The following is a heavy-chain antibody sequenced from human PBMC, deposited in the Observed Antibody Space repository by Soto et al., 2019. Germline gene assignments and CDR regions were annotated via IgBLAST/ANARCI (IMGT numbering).Heavy chain of an antibody. Sequence: GSLRLSCAASGFTFSSYTMNWVRQAPGKGLEWVSYISRSSSLTYYADSVKGRFTISRDNAKNSLFLQMNSLRAEDTAVYYCARDQWYAFDIWGQGTMVTVS. D-gene: IGHD2-15*01. V-gene: IGHV3-48*01. CDR2: ISRSSSLT. CDR1: GFTFSSYT. J-gene: IGHJ3*02. CDR3: ARDQWYAFDI.